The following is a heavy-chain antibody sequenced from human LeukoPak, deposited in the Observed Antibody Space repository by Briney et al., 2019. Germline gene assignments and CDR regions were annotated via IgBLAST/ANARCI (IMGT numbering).Heavy chain of an antibody. CDR2: IYYSGST. D-gene: IGHD5-24*01. V-gene: IGHV4-59*08. CDR3: ARLGMATTTSDY. CDR1: GGSISSYY. J-gene: IGHJ4*02. Sequence: SETLSLTCTVSGGSISSYYWSWIRQPPGKGLEWIGYIYYSGSTNYNPSLKSRVTISVDTSKNQFSLKLSSVTAADTAVYYCARLGMATTTSDYWGQGTLVTVSS.